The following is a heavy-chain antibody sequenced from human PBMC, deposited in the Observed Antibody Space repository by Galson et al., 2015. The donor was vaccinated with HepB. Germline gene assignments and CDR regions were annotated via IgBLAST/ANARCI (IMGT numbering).Heavy chain of an antibody. V-gene: IGHV3-30*03. Sequence: SLRLSCAASGFTFSDYYISWISQAPGKGLEWVAIISHDGRNKYYAYSMKGRFTISRDNSKNTLYLQMNSLRSEDTAVYYCARERGAGWYEGLDYWGQGTLVTVSS. CDR1: GFTFSDYY. CDR3: ARERGAGWYEGLDY. D-gene: IGHD6-19*01. CDR2: ISHDGRNK. J-gene: IGHJ4*02.